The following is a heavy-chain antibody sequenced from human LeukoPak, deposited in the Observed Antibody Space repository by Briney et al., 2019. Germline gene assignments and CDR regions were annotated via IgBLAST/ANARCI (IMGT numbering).Heavy chain of an antibody. V-gene: IGHV1-46*01. D-gene: IGHD2/OR15-2a*01. CDR3: ARNSNRYMDV. CDR2: INPSGGST. Sequence: ASVKVSCKASGYTFTGYYMHWVRQAPGQGLEWMGIINPSGGSTSYAQKFQGRVTMTRDMSTSTVYMELSSLRSEDTAVYYCARNSNRYMDVWGKGTTVTVSS. J-gene: IGHJ6*03. CDR1: GYTFTGYY.